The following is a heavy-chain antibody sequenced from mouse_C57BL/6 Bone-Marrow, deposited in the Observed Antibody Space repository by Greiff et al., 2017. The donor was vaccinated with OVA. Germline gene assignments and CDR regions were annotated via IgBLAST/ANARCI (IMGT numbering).Heavy chain of an antibody. D-gene: IGHD1-1*01. CDR3: ASSPYYGSSYGYFDY. Sequence: LQESGPELVKPGASVKISCKASGYTFTDYYINWVKQRPGQGLEWIGWIFPGSGSTYYNEKFKGKATLTVAKSSSTAYMLLRSLTSADSAVYFCASSPYYGSSYGYFDYWGQGTTLTVSS. J-gene: IGHJ2*01. V-gene: IGHV1-75*01. CDR2: IFPGSGST. CDR1: GYTFTDYY.